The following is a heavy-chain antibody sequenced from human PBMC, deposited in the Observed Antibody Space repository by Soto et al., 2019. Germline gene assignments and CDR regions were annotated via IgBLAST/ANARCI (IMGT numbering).Heavy chain of an antibody. Sequence: NHAGCLSISFGASGFPFNSYSMNWVRQAPGKGLEWVSSISSSSSYIYYADSVKGRFTISRDNAKNSLYLQMNSLRAEDTAVYYCARDPGPDYWGQGTLVTVSS. CDR2: ISSSSSYI. CDR1: GFPFNSYS. CDR3: ARDPGPDY. J-gene: IGHJ4*02. V-gene: IGHV3-21*01.